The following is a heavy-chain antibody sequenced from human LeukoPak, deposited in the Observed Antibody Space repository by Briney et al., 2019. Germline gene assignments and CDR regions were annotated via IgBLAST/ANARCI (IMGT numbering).Heavy chain of an antibody. CDR2: INPNSGGT. V-gene: IGHV1-2*06. CDR3: ARAKIVGATDLDY. J-gene: IGHJ4*02. Sequence: ASVNVPCKASGYTFTGYYMHWVRQAPGQGLEWMGRINPNSGGTNYAQKFQGRVTMTRDTSIGTAYMELSRLRSDDAAVYYCARAKIVGATDLDYWGQGTLVTVSS. D-gene: IGHD1-26*01. CDR1: GYTFTGYY.